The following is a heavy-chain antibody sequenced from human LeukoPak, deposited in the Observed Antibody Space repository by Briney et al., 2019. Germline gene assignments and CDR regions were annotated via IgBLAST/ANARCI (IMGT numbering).Heavy chain of an antibody. Sequence: GGSLRLSCAASGFTFSNYWMTWVRQAPGKGLEWVANIKHDGSEDYYLDSVKGRFTISRDNSKNTLYLQMNSLRAEDTAVYYCAKDRRAGSYDYWGQGTLVTVSS. D-gene: IGHD3-10*01. CDR1: GFTFSNYW. J-gene: IGHJ4*02. CDR2: IKHDGSED. CDR3: AKDRRAGSYDY. V-gene: IGHV3-7*03.